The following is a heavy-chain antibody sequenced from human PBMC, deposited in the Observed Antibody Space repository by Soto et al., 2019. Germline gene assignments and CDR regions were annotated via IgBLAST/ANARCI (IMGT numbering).Heavy chain of an antibody. Sequence: QVQLVESGGGVVQPGRSLRLSCAASGFTFSSYGMHWVRQAPGKGLEWVAVISYDGSNKYYADSVKGRFTISRDNSKNTLYLQMNSLRAEDTAVYYCAKDHLHYYGMDVWGQGTTVTVS. CDR2: ISYDGSNK. J-gene: IGHJ6*02. V-gene: IGHV3-30*18. CDR1: GFTFSSYG. CDR3: AKDHLHYYGMDV.